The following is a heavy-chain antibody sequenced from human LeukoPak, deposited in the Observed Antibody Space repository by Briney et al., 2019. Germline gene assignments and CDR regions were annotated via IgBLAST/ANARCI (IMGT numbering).Heavy chain of an antibody. CDR3: AAAPAGLGVFGVVKYWFDP. Sequence: ASVKVSCKASGYTFNSYDIHWVRQAPGQRPEWMGGINGGSGRTKYLQKLQGRVTITRDMSTSTAYMELSSLRSEDTAVYYCAAAPAGLGVFGVVKYWFDPWGQGTLVTVSS. D-gene: IGHD3-3*01. V-gene: IGHV1-3*01. J-gene: IGHJ5*02. CDR2: INGGSGRT. CDR1: GYTFNSYD.